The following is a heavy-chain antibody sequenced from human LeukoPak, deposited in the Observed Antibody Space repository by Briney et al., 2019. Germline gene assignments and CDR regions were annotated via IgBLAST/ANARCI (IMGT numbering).Heavy chain of an antibody. CDR1: GFTFSSYG. J-gene: IGHJ4*02. V-gene: IGHV3-30*03. D-gene: IGHD1-1*01. CDR2: ISYDGSNK. CDR3: ARGPVHGGYYFDY. Sequence: PGRSLRLSCAASGFTFSSYGMHWVRQAPGKGLEWVAVISYDGSNKYYADSVKGRFTISRDNSKNTLYLQMNSLRAEDTAVYYCARGPVHGGYYFDYWGQGTLVTVSS.